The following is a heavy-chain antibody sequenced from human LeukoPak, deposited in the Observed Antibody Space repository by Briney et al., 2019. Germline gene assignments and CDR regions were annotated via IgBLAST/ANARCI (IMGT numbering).Heavy chain of an antibody. CDR3: ARTSFGVVIFFDP. CDR1: GGSVSSDNYY. V-gene: IGHV4-31*03. D-gene: IGHD3-3*01. J-gene: IGHJ5*02. Sequence: PSQTLSLTCTVSGGSVSSDNYYWNWIRQHPGKGPEWIGYIYYSGSTYYNPSLKSRVTISVDTSKNQFSLKLSSVTAADTAVYYCARTSFGVVIFFDPWGQGTLVTVSS. CDR2: IYYSGST.